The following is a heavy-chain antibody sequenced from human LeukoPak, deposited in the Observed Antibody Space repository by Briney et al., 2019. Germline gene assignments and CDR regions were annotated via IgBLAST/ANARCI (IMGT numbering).Heavy chain of an antibody. CDR3: ARAYYVGSSSNFDY. J-gene: IGHJ4*02. CDR1: GFTFSSYG. D-gene: IGHD6-13*01. V-gene: IGHV3-30*02. Sequence: GGSLRLSCAASGFTFSSYGMHWVRQAPGKGLEWVAFIRNDGSNTFYSDSVKGRFTISRDNSKNTLYLQMNSLRAEDTAVYYCARAYYVGSSSNFDYWGQGTLVTVSS. CDR2: IRNDGSNT.